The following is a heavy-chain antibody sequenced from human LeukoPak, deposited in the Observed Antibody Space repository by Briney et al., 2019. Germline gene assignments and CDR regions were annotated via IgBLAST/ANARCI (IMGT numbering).Heavy chain of an antibody. CDR3: ARGVGLYDFWSGYYRGHWFDP. CDR1: GYTFTSYD. J-gene: IGHJ5*02. CDR2: MNPNSGNT. Sequence: GASVKVSCKASGYTFTSYDINWVRQATGQGLEWMGWMNPNSGNTGYARKFQGRVTMTRNTSISTAYMELSSLRSEDTAVYYCARGVGLYDFWSGYYRGHWFDPWGQGTLVTVSS. V-gene: IGHV1-8*01. D-gene: IGHD3-3*01.